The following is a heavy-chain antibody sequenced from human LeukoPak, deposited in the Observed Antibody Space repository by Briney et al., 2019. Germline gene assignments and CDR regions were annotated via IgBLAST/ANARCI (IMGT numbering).Heavy chain of an antibody. J-gene: IGHJ4*02. CDR2: ISTYNGGT. CDR1: VYTFTRYA. D-gene: IGHD6-19*01. V-gene: IGHV1-18*01. Sequence: GASVNVSRKASVYTFTRYAIPGVRPAPGQGLEWMGGISTYNGGTNYAQNLQGRVTITTDTSPSTPYMELGSLRSDYRRFCYFVRDTSKTSGWTPYFDSWGQGTLVTVSS. CDR3: VRDTSKTSGWTPYFDS.